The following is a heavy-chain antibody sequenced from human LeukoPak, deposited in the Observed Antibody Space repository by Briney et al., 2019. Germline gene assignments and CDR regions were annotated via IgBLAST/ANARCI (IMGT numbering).Heavy chain of an antibody. CDR1: GYTFTSYD. CDR2: MNPNSGNT. V-gene: IGHV1-8*01. Sequence: ASVKVSCKASGYTFTSYDINWVRQATGQGLEWMGWMNPNSGNTGYAQKFQGRVTMTRNTSISTAYMELSSLRSEDTAVYYCAGQGLRYFDWFDPWGQGTLVTVSS. D-gene: IGHD3-9*01. CDR3: AGQGLRYFDWFDP. J-gene: IGHJ5*02.